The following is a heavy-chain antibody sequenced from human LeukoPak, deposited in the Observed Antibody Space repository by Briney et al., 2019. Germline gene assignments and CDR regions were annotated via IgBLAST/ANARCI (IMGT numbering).Heavy chain of an antibody. J-gene: IGHJ3*01. Sequence: PGGSLRLSCAVSGFSVTNNYMSWVRQAPGKGLEWVSVFYVGGATYYADSVKGRFTISRDNSNHTLSLQMNSLRVEDTAIYYCVKDIQLSTWGLGTMVTVSS. CDR3: VKDIQLST. D-gene: IGHD5-24*01. CDR1: GFSVTNNY. CDR2: FYVGGAT. V-gene: IGHV3-53*01.